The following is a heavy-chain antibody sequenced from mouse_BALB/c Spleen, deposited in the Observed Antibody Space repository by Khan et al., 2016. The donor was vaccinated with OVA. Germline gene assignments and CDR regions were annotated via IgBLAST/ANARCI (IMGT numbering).Heavy chain of an antibody. CDR1: GYTFTTYW. V-gene: IGHV1-7*01. CDR3: ATSVHYGGNYYLGMDY. J-gene: IGHJ4*01. Sequence: VQLKESGAELAKPGASVKMSCKASGYTFTTYWMHWIKQRPGQGLEWIGYINPNTGYNECKQKFTDKATLTADKSSSTAYMQLSSLTSEDSAVDYCATSVHYGGNYYLGMDYWGQGTSVTVTS. CDR2: INPNTGYN. D-gene: IGHD1-1*01.